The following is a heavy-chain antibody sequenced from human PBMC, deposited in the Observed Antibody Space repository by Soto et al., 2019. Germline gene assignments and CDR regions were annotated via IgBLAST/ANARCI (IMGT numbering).Heavy chain of an antibody. V-gene: IGHV3-23*01. J-gene: IGHJ4*02. CDR3: AKTIAGMYYYDSGTYYHFDY. CDR1: GFTFSRYA. CDR2: LSASGGGT. D-gene: IGHD3-22*01. Sequence: PGGSLRLSCAASGFTFSRYAMSWVRQAPGKGLGWVSSLSASGGGTYYADSVKGRFTISRDNSKDALSLQMNSLRAEDTAVYYCAKTIAGMYYYDSGTYYHFDYWGQGTLVTVSS.